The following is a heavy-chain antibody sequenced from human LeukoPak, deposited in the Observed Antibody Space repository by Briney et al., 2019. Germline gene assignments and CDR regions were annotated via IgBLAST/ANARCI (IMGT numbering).Heavy chain of an antibody. V-gene: IGHV4-4*07. J-gene: IGHJ4*02. Sequence: PSETLSLTCTVSGGSISSYYWSWIRQPAGKGLEWIGRIYTSGSTSYNPSLKSRVTMSVDTSKNQFSLKLSSVTAADTAVYYCASSINYDILTGYYRDYWGQGTLVTVSS. D-gene: IGHD3-9*01. CDR1: GGSISSYY. CDR3: ASSINYDILTGYYRDY. CDR2: IYTSGST.